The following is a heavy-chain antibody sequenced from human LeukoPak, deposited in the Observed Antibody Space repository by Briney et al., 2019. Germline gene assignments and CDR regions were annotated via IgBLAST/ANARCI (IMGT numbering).Heavy chain of an antibody. J-gene: IGHJ4*02. CDR1: GGSISSGDYY. CDR2: IYYSGST. D-gene: IGHD6-19*01. Sequence: SETLSLTCTVSGGSISSGDYYWSWIRQPPGKGLEWIGYIYYSGSTYYNPSLKSRVTISVDTSKNQFSLKLSSVTAADTAVYYCAIPAVAGTNFDYWGQGTLVTVSS. V-gene: IGHV4-30-4*01. CDR3: AIPAVAGTNFDY.